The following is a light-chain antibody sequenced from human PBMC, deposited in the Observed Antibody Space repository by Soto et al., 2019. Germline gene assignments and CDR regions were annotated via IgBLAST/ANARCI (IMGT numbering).Light chain of an antibody. CDR1: QSISSY. J-gene: IGKJ4*01. Sequence: DLQNAQSPSSLSASVGDRVTLPCRASQSISSYLNWYQQKPGKAPKLLIYAASSLQSGVPSRFSGSGSGTDFTLTISSLQPEDFATYYCQQSYSTPLPFGGGTKVDI. CDR3: QQSYSTPLP. V-gene: IGKV1-39*01. CDR2: AAS.